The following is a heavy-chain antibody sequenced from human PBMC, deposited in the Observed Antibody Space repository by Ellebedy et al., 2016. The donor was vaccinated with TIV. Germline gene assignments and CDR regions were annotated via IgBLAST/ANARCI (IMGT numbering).Heavy chain of an antibody. V-gene: IGHV5-51*01. D-gene: IGHD1-26*01. CDR1: GYNFTDYW. CDR3: ARHSPKGSHYGGADY. J-gene: IGHJ4*02. Sequence: GESLKISCKGSGYNFTDYWIGWVRQLPGKGLEWMGIVYPGDSDTSYSPSFQGQVTFSADNSLSTAYLQWSSLRPSDTAMYYCARHSPKGSHYGGADYWGQGTLVTVSS. CDR2: VYPGDSDT.